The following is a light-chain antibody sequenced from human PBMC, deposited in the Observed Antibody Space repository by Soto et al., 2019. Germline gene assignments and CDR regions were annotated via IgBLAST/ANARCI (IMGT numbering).Light chain of an antibody. Sequence: QSVLAQPRSVSGSPGQSVTISCTGTSSDVGGYDYVSWYQQHPGKAPKLMIYDVTKRPSGVPDRFSGSRSGNTASLTISGLQAEDDADYYCCSYAGTDTFYVFVTGTKVPVL. CDR2: DVT. CDR3: CSYAGTDTFYV. CDR1: SSDVGGYDY. J-gene: IGLJ1*01. V-gene: IGLV2-11*01.